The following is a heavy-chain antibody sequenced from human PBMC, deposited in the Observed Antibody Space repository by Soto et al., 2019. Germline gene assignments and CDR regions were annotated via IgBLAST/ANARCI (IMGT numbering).Heavy chain of an antibody. CDR1: GFTFSSYS. J-gene: IGHJ4*02. CDR2: ISSSSSYI. V-gene: IGHV3-21*01. D-gene: IGHD4-17*01. CDR3: ARDVGYGDYVPLGY. Sequence: GGSLRLSCAASGFTFSSYSMNWVRQAPGKGLEWVSSISSSSSYIYYADSVKGRFTISRDNAKNSLYLQMNSLRAEDTAVYYCARDVGYGDYVPLGYWGQGTLVTVSS.